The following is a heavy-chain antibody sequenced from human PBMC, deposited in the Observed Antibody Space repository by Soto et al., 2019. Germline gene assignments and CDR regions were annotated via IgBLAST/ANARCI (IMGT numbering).Heavy chain of an antibody. V-gene: IGHV4-59*01. J-gene: IGHJ2*01. CDR1: GGSITNDY. D-gene: IGHD2-8*01. CDR3: AKMVGNWYFDL. CDR2: VYYSGTT. Sequence: QVQLQESGPGLVKPSETLSLTCTVSGGSITNDYWSWIRQPPGKGPEWIGYVYYSGTTNFNPSLKSRVTMSVDTSQKQFSRKLKSVTPADTAVYYCAKMVGNWYFDLWGRGTLVTVSS.